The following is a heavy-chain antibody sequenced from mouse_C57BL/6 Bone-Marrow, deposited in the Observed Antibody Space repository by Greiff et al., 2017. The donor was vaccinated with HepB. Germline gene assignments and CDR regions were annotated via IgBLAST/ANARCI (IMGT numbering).Heavy chain of an antibody. CDR2: IYPSDSET. CDR1: GYTFTSYW. J-gene: IGHJ1*03. D-gene: IGHD1-1*01. Sequence: QVQLKQPGAELVRPGSSVKLSCKASGYTFTSYWMDWVKQRPGQGLEWIGNIYPSDSETHYNQKFKDKATLTVDKSSSTAYMQLSSLTSEDSAVYYCAFYYYSSSPWYFDVWGTGTTVTVSS. V-gene: IGHV1-61*01. CDR3: AFYYYSSSPWYFDV.